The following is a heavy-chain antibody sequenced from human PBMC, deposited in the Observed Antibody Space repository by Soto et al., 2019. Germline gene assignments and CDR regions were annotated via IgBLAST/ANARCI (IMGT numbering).Heavy chain of an antibody. CDR3: VKEISYGSGSRPDY. J-gene: IGHJ4*02. D-gene: IGHD3-10*01. Sequence: GGSLRLSCAASGFTFSNYAMHWVRQAPGKGLEWVTVISYDGSKKYYADSVKGRFTISRDNSKNTLYLEVTSLRAEDTAVYYCVKEISYGSGSRPDYWGQGTLVTVSS. CDR1: GFTFSNYA. CDR2: ISYDGSKK. V-gene: IGHV3-30*18.